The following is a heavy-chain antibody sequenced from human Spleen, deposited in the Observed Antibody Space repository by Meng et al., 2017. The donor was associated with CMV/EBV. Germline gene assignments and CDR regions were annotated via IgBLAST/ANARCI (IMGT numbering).Heavy chain of an antibody. V-gene: IGHV3-7*01. D-gene: IGHD3-3*01. Sequence: FSSYWMSWVRQAPGKGLEWVANIKQDGSEKYYVDSVKGRFTISRDNAKNSLYLQMNSLRAEDTAVYYCAREGGGLGEYDFWSGYFLDYWGQGTLVTVSS. J-gene: IGHJ4*02. CDR2: IKQDGSEK. CDR3: AREGGGLGEYDFWSGYFLDY. CDR1: FSSYW.